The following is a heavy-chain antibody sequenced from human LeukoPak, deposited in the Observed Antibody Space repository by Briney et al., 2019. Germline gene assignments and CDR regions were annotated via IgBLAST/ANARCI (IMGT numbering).Heavy chain of an antibody. CDR2: ISSGGNT. CDR1: GFTVSSNS. Sequence: GGSLRLSCKVSGFTVSSNSWSWVRQAPGKGLEWVSFISSGGNTDHSDSVKGRFTISRDNSKNTLYLQMNSLRAEDTAIYYCARRACEYSHPYDYWGQGTLVTVSS. V-gene: IGHV3-53*01. J-gene: IGHJ4*02. D-gene: IGHD2-15*01. CDR3: ARRACEYSHPYDY.